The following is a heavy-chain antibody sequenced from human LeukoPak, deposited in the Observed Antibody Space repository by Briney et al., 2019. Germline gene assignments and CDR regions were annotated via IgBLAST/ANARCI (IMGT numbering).Heavy chain of an antibody. D-gene: IGHD3-10*01. CDR2: IWYDGSNK. CDR1: GFTFSNYW. CDR3: ARDGSGSL. V-gene: IGHV3-33*08. J-gene: IGHJ4*02. Sequence: QPGGSLRLSCAASGFTFSNYWMSWVRQAPGKGLEWVAVIWYDGSNKYYADSVKGRFTIPRDNSKNTLYLQMNSLRAEDTAVYYCARDGSGSLWGQGTLVTVSS.